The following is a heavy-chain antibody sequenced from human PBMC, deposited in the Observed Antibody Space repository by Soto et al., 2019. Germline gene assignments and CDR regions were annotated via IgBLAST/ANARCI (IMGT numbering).Heavy chain of an antibody. V-gene: IGHV4-30-4*01. D-gene: IGHD3-16*01. J-gene: IGHJ2*01. CDR1: GGSISSGDYY. Sequence: QVQLQESGPGLVKPSQTLSLTCTVSGGSISSGDYYWSWIRQSPGRGLECIGYVYYTGITFYNPSLESRVTISVDTSNNQFSLKLSSVTAADTAVYFCARDLSPSLMGSYDIWGRGTLVTVSS. CDR3: ARDLSPSLMGSYDI. CDR2: VYYTGIT.